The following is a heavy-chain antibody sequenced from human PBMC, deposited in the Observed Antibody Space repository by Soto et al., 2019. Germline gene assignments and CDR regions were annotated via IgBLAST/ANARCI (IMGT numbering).Heavy chain of an antibody. J-gene: IGHJ4*02. V-gene: IGHV4-39*01. Sequence: SETLSLTCTVSGGSISNSSYLWGWIRQPPGKGLQWIGSVSYSGSTYYNPSLKSRVTISVDTSKTQSSLRLSSVTAADTAVYYCSIIAVSGPITGFDFWGKGSLVPVSS. CDR3: SIIAVSGPITGFDF. CDR2: VSYSGST. D-gene: IGHD6-19*01. CDR1: GGSISNSSYL.